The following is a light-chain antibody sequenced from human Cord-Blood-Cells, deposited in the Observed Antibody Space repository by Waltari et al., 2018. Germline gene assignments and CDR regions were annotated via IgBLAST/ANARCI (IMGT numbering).Light chain of an antibody. CDR3: QQYGSSPYT. CDR1: QSGSSSY. V-gene: IGKV3-20*01. CDR2: GAS. J-gene: IGKJ2*01. Sequence: ELVLTQSPGTLPLSPGESATLSCRASQSGSSSYLAWYQQKPGQAPRLLIYGASSRATGIPDRFSGSGSGTDFTLTISRLEPEEFAVYYCQQYGSSPYTFGQGTKLEIK.